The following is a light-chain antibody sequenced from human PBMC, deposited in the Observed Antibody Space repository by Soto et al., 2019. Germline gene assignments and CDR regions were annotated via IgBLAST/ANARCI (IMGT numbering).Light chain of an antibody. CDR2: ATS. J-gene: IGLJ3*02. V-gene: IGLV2-23*01. CDR3: TSFARGSTLV. CDR1: SSDVGNYNL. Sequence: QSALTQPAAVSGSPGQSITISCTGTSSDVGNYNLVSWYQQYPGKAPKLMIYATSKRPSGVSNRFSGSNSGDTASLTISGLQAEDEADYYCTSFARGSTLVFGGGTKVTVL.